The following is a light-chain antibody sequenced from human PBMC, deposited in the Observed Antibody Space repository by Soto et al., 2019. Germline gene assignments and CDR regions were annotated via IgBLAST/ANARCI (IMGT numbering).Light chain of an antibody. CDR2: GAA. Sequence: EIVLTQSPGTLSLSPGERATLSCRASQTVGSNYLAWYQQKPGQAPRLLIFGAASRAAGIPDRFSSSGSGTDFTLTISRLEPEDFAVYFWQQYGSSPLTFGGGTKVEIK. J-gene: IGKJ4*01. CDR3: QQYGSSPLT. V-gene: IGKV3-20*01. CDR1: QTVGSNY.